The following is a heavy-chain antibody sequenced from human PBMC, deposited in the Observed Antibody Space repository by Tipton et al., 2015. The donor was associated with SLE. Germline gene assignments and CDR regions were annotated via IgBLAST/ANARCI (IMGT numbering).Heavy chain of an antibody. CDR3: ARGFYYDTDGNYGAFDI. D-gene: IGHD3-22*01. V-gene: IGHV4-59*11. J-gene: IGHJ3*02. CDR2: MYHSGST. Sequence: TLSLTCTVSGGSIRSHYWSWIRQPPGKGLEWIGYMYHSGSTKYNPSLKSRVTISLDTSKNQVSLKLTSVTAADTAVYYCARGFYYDTDGNYGAFDIWGQGTMVPVSS. CDR1: GGSIRSHY.